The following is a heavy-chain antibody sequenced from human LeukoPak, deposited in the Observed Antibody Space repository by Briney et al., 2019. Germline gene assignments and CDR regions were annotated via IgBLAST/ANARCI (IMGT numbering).Heavy chain of an antibody. J-gene: IGHJ5*02. CDR2: ISAYNGNT. D-gene: IGHD2-15*01. V-gene: IGHV1-18*01. CDR1: GYTFTSYG. CDR3: ARGGSMDWFDP. Sequence: GASVKVSCKASGYTFTSYGISWVRQAPGQGLEGMGWISAYNGNTNYAQKLQGRVTMTTDPSTRTAYMELRSLRPADTAVYYCARGGSMDWFDPWGQGTLVTVSS.